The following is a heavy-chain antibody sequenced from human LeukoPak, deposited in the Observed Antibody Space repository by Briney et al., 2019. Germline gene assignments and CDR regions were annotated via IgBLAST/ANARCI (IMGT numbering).Heavy chain of an antibody. CDR1: GGSFSGYY. Sequence: SETLSLTCAVYGGSFSGYYWSWIRQPPGKGLEWIGEINHSGSTNYNPSLKSRVTISVDTSKNQFSLKLSSVTAADTAVYYCARPITDDGYGDYWGQGTLVTVSS. V-gene: IGHV4-34*01. CDR2: INHSGST. CDR3: ARPITDDGYGDY. D-gene: IGHD3-10*01. J-gene: IGHJ4*02.